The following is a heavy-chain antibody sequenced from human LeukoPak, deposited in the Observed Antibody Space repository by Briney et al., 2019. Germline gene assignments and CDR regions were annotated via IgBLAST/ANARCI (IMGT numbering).Heavy chain of an antibody. J-gene: IGHJ4*02. CDR3: ARGPGTATIKE. D-gene: IGHD5-12*01. CDR1: GGSISSHY. Sequence: SETLSLTCIVSGGSISSHYWSWIRQPPGKGLECIGNIYYSGSTNYNPSLKSRVTISIDTSKNQFSLKLRSVTAADTAVYYCARGPGTATIKEWGQGTLVTVSS. V-gene: IGHV4-59*11. CDR2: IYYSGST.